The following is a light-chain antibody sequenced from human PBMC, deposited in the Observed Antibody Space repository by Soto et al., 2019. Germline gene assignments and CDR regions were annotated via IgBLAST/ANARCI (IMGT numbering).Light chain of an antibody. CDR1: QSVSSDF. CDR2: GAS. J-gene: IGKJ3*01. V-gene: IGKV3-20*01. CDR3: QHYDNSPPSVT. Sequence: ELVLTQSPDTLSLSPGERATLSCRASQSVSSDFLVWYQQKPGQAPLLLIYGASSRATGIPDRFSGGGSGTDFILSISRLEPEDFAVYYCQHYDNSPPSVTFGPGTKVDIK.